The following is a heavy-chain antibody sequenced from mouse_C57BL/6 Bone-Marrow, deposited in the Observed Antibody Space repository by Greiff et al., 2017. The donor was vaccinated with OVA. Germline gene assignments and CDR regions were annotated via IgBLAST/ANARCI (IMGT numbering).Heavy chain of an antibody. J-gene: IGHJ2*01. D-gene: IGHD1-1*01. Sequence: VQLKESGPELVKPGASVKMSCKASGYTFTDYYMHWVKQKPGKGLEWIGEIYPGSGNPYYNEKFKGKATLTADTSSSTAYMQLSSLTSEDSAVYFCAREDYYGSKYFDYWGQGTTLTVSS. V-gene: IGHV1-83*01. CDR1: YTFTDYYM. CDR3: REDYYGSKYFDY. CDR2: YPGSGNPY.